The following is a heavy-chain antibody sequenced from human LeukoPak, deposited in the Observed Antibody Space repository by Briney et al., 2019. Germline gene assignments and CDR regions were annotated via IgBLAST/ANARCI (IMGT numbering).Heavy chain of an antibody. J-gene: IGHJ6*03. Sequence: GGSLRLSCAASGFTFSYHTMNWVRQAPGKGLEWVSYTTSSSRTIYYADSVKGRFTVSRDNAKNSLYLQMNSLRTEDTAVYYCARDHNYFYYMDLWGEGTTVTVS. CDR3: ARDHNYFYYMDL. V-gene: IGHV3-48*01. CDR1: GFTFSYHT. CDR2: TTSSSRTI.